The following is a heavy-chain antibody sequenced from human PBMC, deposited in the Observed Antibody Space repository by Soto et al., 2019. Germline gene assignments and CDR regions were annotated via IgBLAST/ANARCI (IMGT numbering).Heavy chain of an antibody. CDR1: GGTFSSYA. CDR3: ARDSPQAVRFGELLLWFDP. V-gene: IGHV1-69*01. Sequence: QVQLVQSGAEVKKPGSSVKVSCKASGGTFSSYAISWVRQAPGQGLEWMGGIIPIFGTANYAQKFQGRVTISADESTSTAYMELSSLRSEDTAVYYCARDSPQAVRFGELLLWFDPWGQGTLVTVSS. J-gene: IGHJ5*02. D-gene: IGHD3-10*01. CDR2: IIPIFGTA.